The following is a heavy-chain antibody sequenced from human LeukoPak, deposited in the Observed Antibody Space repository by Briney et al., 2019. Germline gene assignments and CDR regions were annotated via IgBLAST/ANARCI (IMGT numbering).Heavy chain of an antibody. D-gene: IGHD6-13*01. CDR1: GYSFTRYW. Sequence: GESLKIPCKGSGYSFTRYWISWVRQMPGKGLEWMGRIDPSDSYTNYRPSFQGHVTISADKSISTAYLQWGSLKASDTAMYYCAKIATTGGYFDYWGQGTLVTVSS. V-gene: IGHV5-10-1*01. J-gene: IGHJ4*02. CDR2: IDPSDSYT. CDR3: AKIATTGGYFDY.